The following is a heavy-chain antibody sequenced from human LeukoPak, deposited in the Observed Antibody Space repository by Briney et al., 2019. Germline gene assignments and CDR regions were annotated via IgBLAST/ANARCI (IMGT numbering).Heavy chain of an antibody. CDR2: ISGSGGST. V-gene: IGHV3-23*01. CDR1: GFTFSSYA. CDR3: AREGDGSGWASYFDY. D-gene: IGHD6-19*01. Sequence: GGSLRLSCAASGFTFSSYAMSWVRQAPGKGLEWVSAISGSGGSTYYADSVKGRFTISRDNSKNTLYLQMNSLRVEDTAVYYCAREGDGSGWASYFDYWGQGSLVTVSS. J-gene: IGHJ4*02.